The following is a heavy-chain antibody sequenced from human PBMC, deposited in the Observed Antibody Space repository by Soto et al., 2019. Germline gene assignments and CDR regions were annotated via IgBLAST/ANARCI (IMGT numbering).Heavy chain of an antibody. CDR1: GFTFSSYA. CDR2: ISSSSSYI. V-gene: IGHV3-21*01. D-gene: IGHD6-13*01. CDR3: ARDFEQLVVGEGLGA. J-gene: IGHJ5*02. Sequence: GGSLRLSCAASGFTFSSYAMSWVRQAPGKGLEWVSSISSSSSYIYYADSVKGRFTISRDNANNSVYLQMNSLRAEDTAVYYCARDFEQLVVGEGLGAWGQGTLVTVSS.